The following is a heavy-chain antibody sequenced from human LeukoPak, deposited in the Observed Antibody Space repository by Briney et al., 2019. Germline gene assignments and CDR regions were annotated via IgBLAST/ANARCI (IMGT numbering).Heavy chain of an antibody. D-gene: IGHD4-23*01. CDR1: GYSISSGYY. CDR3: ARHMTTVVTPADY. Sequence: PSETLSLTCAVSGYSISSGYYWGWIRQPPGKGLEWIGSLYHTGSTYYNPSLKSRVTISPDTSKNHFSLKVTSVPAADTAVYYCARHMTTVVTPADYWGQGALVTVSS. V-gene: IGHV4-38-2*01. CDR2: LYHTGST. J-gene: IGHJ4*02.